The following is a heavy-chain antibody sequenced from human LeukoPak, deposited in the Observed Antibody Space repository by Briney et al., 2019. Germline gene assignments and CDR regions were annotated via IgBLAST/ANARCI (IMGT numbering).Heavy chain of an antibody. CDR1: GGSISTYY. CDR2: IYHSGST. D-gene: IGHD3-10*01. J-gene: IGHJ6*03. CDR3: ARFRGIYYYYYMDV. V-gene: IGHV4-59*12. Sequence: SETLSLTCTLSGGSISTYYWSWIRQPPGKGLEWIGYIYHSGSTNYNPSLKSRVTISVDTSKNQFSLKLSSVTAADTAVYYCARFRGIYYYYYMDVWGKGTTVTVSS.